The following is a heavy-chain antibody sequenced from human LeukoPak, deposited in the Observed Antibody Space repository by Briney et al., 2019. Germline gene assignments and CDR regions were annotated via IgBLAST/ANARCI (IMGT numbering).Heavy chain of an antibody. Sequence: SETLPLTCTVSGGSISSSSYYWGWIRPPPGKGLEWIGSIYYSGSTYYNPSLKSRVTISVDTSKNQFSLKLNSVTAADTAVYYCARTPRSTVTTRAMRFDPWGQGTLVTVSS. D-gene: IGHD4-11*01. J-gene: IGHJ5*02. V-gene: IGHV4-39*01. CDR2: IYYSGST. CDR1: GGSISSSSYY. CDR3: ARTPRSTVTTRAMRFDP.